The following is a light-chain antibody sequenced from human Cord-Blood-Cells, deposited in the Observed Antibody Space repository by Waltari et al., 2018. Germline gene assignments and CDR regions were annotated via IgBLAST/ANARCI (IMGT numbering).Light chain of an antibody. V-gene: IGKV3-15*01. Sequence: IVMTQSPATLSVSPGERATLSCRASQSVSSNLAWYQQKPGQAPRLLIYGASTRATGIPARLSGSRSGTEFTLTISSLQSEDFGVYYWQQYNNWWTFGQGTKVEIK. J-gene: IGKJ1*01. CDR2: GAS. CDR3: QQYNNWWT. CDR1: QSVSSN.